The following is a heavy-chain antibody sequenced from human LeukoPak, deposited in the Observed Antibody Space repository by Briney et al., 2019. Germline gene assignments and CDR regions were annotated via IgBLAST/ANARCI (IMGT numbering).Heavy chain of an antibody. D-gene: IGHD5-18*01. J-gene: IGHJ4*02. CDR3: ARGSGVQVWSSLDY. V-gene: IGHV3-21*01. Sequence: PGGSLRLSCAASGFTFSSNTMNWVRQAPGKGLEWVSSISSSGTYIYYADSVKGRFTISRDNAKNSLHLQMSGLRAEDTAVYYCARGSGVQVWSSLDYWGQGTLVTVSS. CDR1: GFTFSSNT. CDR2: ISSSGTYI.